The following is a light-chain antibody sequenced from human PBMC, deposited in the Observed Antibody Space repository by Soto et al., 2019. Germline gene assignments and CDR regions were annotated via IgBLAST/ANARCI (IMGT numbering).Light chain of an antibody. Sequence: QSALTQPACVSGSPGQSITISCTGTSSDVGGYNYVSWYQHHPGKAPKLMIYDVSNRPSGISTRFSGSKSGNTASLTISGLQAEDEADYYCSSYTITSTLVFGGGTKLTVL. CDR1: SSDVGGYNY. J-gene: IGLJ3*02. CDR3: SSYTITSTLV. V-gene: IGLV2-14*01. CDR2: DVS.